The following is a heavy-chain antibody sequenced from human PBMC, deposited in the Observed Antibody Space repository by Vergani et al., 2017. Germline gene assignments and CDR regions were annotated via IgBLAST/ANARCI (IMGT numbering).Heavy chain of an antibody. CDR1: GYTFTGYY. J-gene: IGHJ4*02. CDR3: ARDLNTMVRGVIMGY. Sequence: QVQLVQSGAEVEKPGASVKVSCKASGYTFTGYYMHWVRQAPGQGLEWMGWINPNSGGTNYAQKFQGRVTMTRDTAISTDYMELSRLGSDDTAGDYCARDLNTMVRGVIMGYWGQGTLVTVSS. V-gene: IGHV1-2*02. D-gene: IGHD3-10*01. CDR2: INPNSGGT.